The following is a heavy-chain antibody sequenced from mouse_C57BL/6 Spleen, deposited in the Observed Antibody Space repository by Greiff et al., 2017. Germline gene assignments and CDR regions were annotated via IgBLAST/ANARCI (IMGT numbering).Heavy chain of an antibody. J-gene: IGHJ3*01. CDR2: ISYDGSN. CDR3: ARGAYRGFAY. Sequence: EVQLVESGPGLVKPSPSLSLTCSVTGYSITSGYYWNWIRQFPGNKLEWMGYISYDGSNNYNPSLKNRISITRDTSKNQFFLKLNSVTTEDTATYYCARGAYRGFAYWGQGTLVTVSA. V-gene: IGHV3-6*01. CDR1: GYSITSGYY. D-gene: IGHD2-10*01.